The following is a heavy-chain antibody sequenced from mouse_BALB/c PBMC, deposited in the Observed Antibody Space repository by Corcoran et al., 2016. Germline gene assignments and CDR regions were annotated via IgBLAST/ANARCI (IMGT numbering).Heavy chain of an antibody. Sequence: QIQLVQSGPELKKPGETVKISCKASGYTFTNYGMNWVKQAPGKGLKWMGWINTYTGEPTYADDFKGRFAFSLETSASTAYLQINNLKNEDMATYFCARERGYYRDYYAMDYWGQGTSVTVSS. D-gene: IGHD2-12*01. CDR2: INTYTGEP. V-gene: IGHV9-1*02. CDR1: GYTFTNYG. CDR3: ARERGYYRDYYAMDY. J-gene: IGHJ4*01.